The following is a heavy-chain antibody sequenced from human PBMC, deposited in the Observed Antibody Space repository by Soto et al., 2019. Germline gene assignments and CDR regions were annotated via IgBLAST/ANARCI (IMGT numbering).Heavy chain of an antibody. J-gene: IGHJ3*02. V-gene: IGHV3-21*01. D-gene: IGHD3-3*01. CDR1: GFTFSSYS. Sequence: LRLSCAASGFTFSSYSMNWVRQAPGKGLEWVSSISSSSSYIYYADSVKGRFTISRDNAKNSLYLQMNSLRAEDTAVYYCARDQNFGVVITTGAFDIWGQGTMVTVSS. CDR3: ARDQNFGVVITTGAFDI. CDR2: ISSSSSYI.